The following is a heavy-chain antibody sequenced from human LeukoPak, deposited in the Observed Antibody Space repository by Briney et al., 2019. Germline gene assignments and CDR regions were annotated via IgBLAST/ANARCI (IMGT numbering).Heavy chain of an antibody. V-gene: IGHV4-59*01. Sequence: SETLSLTCTVSGGSISSYYWSWIRQPPGKGLEWIGYIYYSGSTNYNPSLKSRVTISVDTSKNQFSLKLSSVTTADTAVYYCARGGNVVVPAAXPXXXWGQXTLXT. D-gene: IGHD2-2*02. CDR3: ARGGNVVVPAAXPXXX. CDR1: GGSISSYY. J-gene: IGHJ4*02. CDR2: IYYSGST.